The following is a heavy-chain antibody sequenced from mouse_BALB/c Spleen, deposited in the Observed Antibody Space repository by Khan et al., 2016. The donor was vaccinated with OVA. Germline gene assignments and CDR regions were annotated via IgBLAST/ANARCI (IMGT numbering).Heavy chain of an antibody. CDR2: IWGGGGT. J-gene: IGHJ4*01. V-gene: IGHV2-6-4*01. Sequence: VQLVESGPGLVAPSQSLSITCTVSGFSLSRYNIHWVRQPPGKGLEWLGMIWGGGGTDYNSTLKSRLSISKDNSKSQVFLKMNSLQTDDTAMYCCTRAYYRYDGYYAMDYWGQGTSVTVSS. CDR3: TRAYYRYDGYYAMDY. CDR1: GFSLSRYN. D-gene: IGHD2-14*01.